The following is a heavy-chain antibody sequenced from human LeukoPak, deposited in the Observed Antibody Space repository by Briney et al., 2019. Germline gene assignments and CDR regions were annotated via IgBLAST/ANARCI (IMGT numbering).Heavy chain of an antibody. Sequence: GGSLRLSCAASGFTFSSYSMNWVRQAPGKGLEWVSYISSSSSTICYADSVKGRFTISRDNAKNSLYLQMNSLRAEDTAVYYCARDGTPNYSSGWVYMDVWGEGTTVTISS. CDR1: GFTFSSYS. CDR2: ISSSSSTI. CDR3: ARDGTPNYSSGWVYMDV. J-gene: IGHJ6*03. D-gene: IGHD6-25*01. V-gene: IGHV3-48*01.